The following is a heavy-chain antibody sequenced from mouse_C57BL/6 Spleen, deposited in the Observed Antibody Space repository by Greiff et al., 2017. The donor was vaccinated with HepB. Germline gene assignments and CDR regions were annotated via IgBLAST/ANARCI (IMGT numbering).Heavy chain of an antibody. CDR3: TRDGSSRFAY. V-gene: IGHV1-15*01. J-gene: IGHJ3*01. CDR1: GYTFTDYE. CDR2: IDPETGGT. Sequence: QVQLQQSGAELVRPGASVTLSCKASGYTFTDYEMHWVKQTPVHGLEWIGAIDPETGGTAYNQKFKGKAILTADKSSITAYMELRSLTSEDSAVYYCTRDGSSRFAYWGQGTLVTVSA. D-gene: IGHD1-1*01.